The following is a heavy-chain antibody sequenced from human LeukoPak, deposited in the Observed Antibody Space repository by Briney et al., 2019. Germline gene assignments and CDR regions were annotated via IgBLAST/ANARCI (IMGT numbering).Heavy chain of an antibody. Sequence: SPSETLSLTCSVSGGSISSYYWNWIRQPPGKGLEWIGSVSYSGSTNYNPSLESRVTISVDTSKNQISLKLSSVTAADTAVYYCASVPGAFDIWGQGTMVTVSS. CDR1: GGSISSYY. CDR2: VSYSGST. CDR3: ASVPGAFDI. V-gene: IGHV4-59*01. J-gene: IGHJ3*02.